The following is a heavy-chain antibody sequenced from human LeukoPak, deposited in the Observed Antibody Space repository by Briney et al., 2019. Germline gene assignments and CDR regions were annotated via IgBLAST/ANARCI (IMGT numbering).Heavy chain of an antibody. CDR1: GGTFSSYA. J-gene: IGHJ4*02. D-gene: IGHD2-15*01. CDR3: ARGSNYCSGGSCYSGY. Sequence: ASVKVSCKASGGTFSSYAISWVRQATGQGLEWMGWMNPNSGNTGYAQKFQGRVTMTRNTSISTAYMELSSLRSEDTAVYYCARGSNYCSGGSCYSGYWGQGTLVTVSS. CDR2: MNPNSGNT. V-gene: IGHV1-8*02.